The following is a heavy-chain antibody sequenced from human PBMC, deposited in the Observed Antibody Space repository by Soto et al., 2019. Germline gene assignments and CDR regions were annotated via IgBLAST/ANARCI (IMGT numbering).Heavy chain of an antibody. CDR3: ASSLLVGYGLEGESD. D-gene: IGHD5-18*01. J-gene: IGHJ4*02. V-gene: IGHV1-18*01. CDR1: GYTFTSYV. Sequence: QVQLVQSGAEVKKPGASVKVSCKASGYTFTSYVISWVRQAPGQGLEWMGWISAYNGNTNYAQKLQGRVTMTTDTSTSTAYMEMRSLRSDDTAVYYCASSLLVGYGLEGESDWGQGTLVTVSS. CDR2: ISAYNGNT.